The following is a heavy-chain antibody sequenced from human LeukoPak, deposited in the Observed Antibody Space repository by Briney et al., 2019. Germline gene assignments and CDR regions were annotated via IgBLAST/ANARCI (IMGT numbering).Heavy chain of an antibody. J-gene: IGHJ5*02. CDR1: GGSFSGYY. Sequence: SETLSLTCAVYGGSFSGYYWSWIRQPPGKGLEWIGEINHSGSTNYNPSLKSRVTIPVDTSKNQFSLKLSSVTAADTAVYYCARGSGWYTGNWFDPWGQGTLVTVSS. CDR2: INHSGST. CDR3: ARGSGWYTGNWFDP. D-gene: IGHD6-19*01. V-gene: IGHV4-34*01.